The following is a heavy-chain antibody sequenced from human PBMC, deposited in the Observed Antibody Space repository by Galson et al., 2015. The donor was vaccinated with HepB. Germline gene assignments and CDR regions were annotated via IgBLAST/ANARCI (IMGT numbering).Heavy chain of an antibody. CDR3: ARGRYSNTYYVGADFGY. V-gene: IGHV3-33*01. Sequence: SLRLSCAASGFTFSNYGMHWVRQAPGKGLEWVAVIWYDGSNKYYADSVKGRFTISRDNPKNTLDLQMNSLRAEDTAVYYCARGRYSNTYYVGADFGYWGQGTLVTVSS. CDR2: IWYDGSNK. CDR1: GFTFSNYG. D-gene: IGHD4-11*01. J-gene: IGHJ4*02.